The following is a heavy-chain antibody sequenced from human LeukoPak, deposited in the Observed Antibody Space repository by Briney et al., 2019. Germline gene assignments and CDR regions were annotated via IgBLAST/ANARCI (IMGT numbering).Heavy chain of an antibody. Sequence: GGSLRLSCAASGFTFSSYGTHWVRQAPGKGLEWVAVVSYDGSNKYYADSVKGRFTISRDNSKNTLYLQMNSLRAEDTAVYYCARGGDCSSTSCYLDYWGQGTLVTVSS. J-gene: IGHJ4*02. CDR1: GFTFSSYG. D-gene: IGHD2-2*01. CDR2: VSYDGSNK. CDR3: ARGGDCSSTSCYLDY. V-gene: IGHV3-30*03.